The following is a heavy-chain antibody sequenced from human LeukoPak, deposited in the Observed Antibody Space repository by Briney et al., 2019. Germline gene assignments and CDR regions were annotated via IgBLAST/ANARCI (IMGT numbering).Heavy chain of an antibody. J-gene: IGHJ3*02. V-gene: IGHV3-21*01. CDR1: GFTFSSYS. CDR3: ANLIVVVPADAFDI. Sequence: GGSLRLSCAASGFTFSSYSMNWVRQAPGKGLEWVSSIRSSSSYIYYADSVKGRFTISRDNAKNSLYLQMNSLRAEDTAVYYCANLIVVVPADAFDIWGQGTMVTVSS. CDR2: IRSSSSYI. D-gene: IGHD2-2*01.